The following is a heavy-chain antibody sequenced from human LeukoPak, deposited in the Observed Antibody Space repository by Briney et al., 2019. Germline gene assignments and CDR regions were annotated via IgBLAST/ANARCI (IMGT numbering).Heavy chain of an antibody. CDR2: ISYDGSNK. CDR3: AKDRYSSSWYDY. J-gene: IGHJ4*02. Sequence: GGSLRLSCAASGFTFSSYGMHWVRQAPGKGLEWVAVISYDGSNKYYADSVKGRFTTSRDNSKNTLYLQMNSLRAEDTAVYYCAKDRYSSSWYDYWGQGTLVTVSS. V-gene: IGHV3-30*18. D-gene: IGHD6-13*01. CDR1: GFTFSSYG.